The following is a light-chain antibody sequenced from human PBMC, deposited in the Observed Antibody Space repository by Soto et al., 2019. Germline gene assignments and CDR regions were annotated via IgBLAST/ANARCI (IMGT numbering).Light chain of an antibody. Sequence: QSALTQPASVSGSPGQSITISCTGTSSDVGRYNYVSWYQHHPGKAPKLMIYDVSNRPSGVSNRFSGSKSGNTASLTISGLQAEDEADYYCCSYTSSSTSRYVFGTGTKVTVL. CDR2: DVS. CDR1: SSDVGRYNY. V-gene: IGLV2-14*03. J-gene: IGLJ1*01. CDR3: CSYTSSSTSRYV.